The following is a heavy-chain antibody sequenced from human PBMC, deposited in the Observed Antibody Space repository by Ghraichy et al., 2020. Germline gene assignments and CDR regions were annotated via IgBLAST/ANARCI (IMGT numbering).Heavy chain of an antibody. V-gene: IGHV4-34*01. CDR2: INHSGST. CDR1: GGSFSGYY. J-gene: IGHJ6*02. D-gene: IGHD6-6*01. CDR3: ARRGPSIAARPPFYYYGMDV. Sequence: SQTLSLTCAVYGGSFSGYYWSWIRQSPGKGLEWIGEINHSGSTNYNPSLKSRVTISVDTSKNQFSLKLSSVTAADTAVYYCARRGPSIAARPPFYYYGMDVWGQGTTVTVSS.